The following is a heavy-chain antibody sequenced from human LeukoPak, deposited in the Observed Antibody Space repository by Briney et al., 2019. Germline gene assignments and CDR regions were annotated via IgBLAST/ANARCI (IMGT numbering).Heavy chain of an antibody. CDR1: GSTLSSYA. CDR2: IIPIFGTA. D-gene: IGHD3-10*01. CDR3: ARDEGDTMVPGKNWFDP. Sequence: SVKVSCKASGSTLSSYAISWVRQAPGQGLEWMGGIIPIFGTANYAQKFQGRVTITADESTSTAYMELGSLRSEDTAVYYCARDEGDTMVPGKNWFDPWGQGTLVTVSS. J-gene: IGHJ5*02. V-gene: IGHV1-69*01.